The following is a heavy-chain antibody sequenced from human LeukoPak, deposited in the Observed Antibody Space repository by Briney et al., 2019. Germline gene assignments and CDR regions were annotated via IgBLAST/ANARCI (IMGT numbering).Heavy chain of an antibody. V-gene: IGHV3-21*01. J-gene: IGHJ3*02. CDR1: GFTFSSYS. CDR2: ISSSSSYI. Sequence: GGSLRLSCAASGFTFSSYSMNWVRQAPGKGLEWVSSISSSSSYIYYADSVKGRFTISRDNAKNSLYLQMNSLRAEDTAVYYCAREKKGGGAFDIWGPGTMVTVSS. CDR3: AREKKGGGAFDI. D-gene: IGHD3-16*01.